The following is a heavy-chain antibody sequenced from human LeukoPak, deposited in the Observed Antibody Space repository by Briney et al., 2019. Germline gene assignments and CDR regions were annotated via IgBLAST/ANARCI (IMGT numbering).Heavy chain of an antibody. Sequence: GSLRLSCAASGFTFSSYAMSWVRQAPGKGLEWVSAISGSGGSTYYADSVKGRFTISRDNSKNTLYLQMNSLRAEDTAVYYCAKTGAAAGTAGHYFDYWGQGTLVTVSS. CDR1: GFTFSSYA. CDR3: AKTGAAAGTAGHYFDY. J-gene: IGHJ4*02. CDR2: ISGSGGST. D-gene: IGHD6-13*01. V-gene: IGHV3-23*01.